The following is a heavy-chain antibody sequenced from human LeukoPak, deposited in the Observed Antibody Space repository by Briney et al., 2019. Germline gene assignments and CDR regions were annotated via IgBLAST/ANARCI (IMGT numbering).Heavy chain of an antibody. CDR3: ARDSSSPYYYGMDV. D-gene: IGHD6-13*01. CDR2: ISSSGSTI. CDR1: GFTFSSYE. Sequence: GGSLRLSCVASGFTFSSYEMNWVRQAPGKGLEWVSYISSSGSTIYYADSVKGRFTISRDNAKNSLYLQMNSLRAEDTAVYYCARDSSSPYYYGMDVWGQGTTVTVSS. J-gene: IGHJ6*02. V-gene: IGHV3-48*03.